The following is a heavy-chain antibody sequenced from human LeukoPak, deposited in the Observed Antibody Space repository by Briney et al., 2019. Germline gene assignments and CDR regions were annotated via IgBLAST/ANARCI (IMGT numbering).Heavy chain of an antibody. J-gene: IGHJ5*02. Sequence: SETLSLTCTVSGGSISSYYWSWIRQPPGKGLEWIGYIYYSGSTNYNPSLKSRVTMSVDTSKNQFSLKLSSVTAVDTAVYYCARDRVEGYCSSTSCYESGNWFDPWGQGTLVTVSS. CDR2: IYYSGST. V-gene: IGHV4-59*12. CDR1: GGSISSYY. D-gene: IGHD2-2*01. CDR3: ARDRVEGYCSSTSCYESGNWFDP.